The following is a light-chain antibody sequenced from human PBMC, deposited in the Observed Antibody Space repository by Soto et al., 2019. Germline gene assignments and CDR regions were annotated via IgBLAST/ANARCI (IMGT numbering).Light chain of an antibody. J-gene: IGLJ1*01. Sequence: SYELTQPPSVSVAPGKTARITCGGNNIGSKSVHWYQQKPGQAHVLVIYYDSDRPSGIPARFSGSNSGNTATLNISRVEAGDESDYYCQVWDSSSDHDVFGTGTKLTVL. CDR1: NIGSKS. CDR3: QVWDSSSDHDV. CDR2: YDS. V-gene: IGLV3-21*04.